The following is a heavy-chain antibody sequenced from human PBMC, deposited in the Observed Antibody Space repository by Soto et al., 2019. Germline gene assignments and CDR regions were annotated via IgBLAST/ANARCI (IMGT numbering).Heavy chain of an antibody. CDR1: GFTFSSYG. D-gene: IGHD3-10*01. V-gene: IGHV3-30*18. CDR3: AKDQVHGLWFGELFSY. CDR2: ISYDGSNK. Sequence: PGGSLRLSCVASGFTFSSYGMHWVRQAPGKGLEWVAVISYDGSNKYFADSVKGRFTISRDNSKNTLYLQMNSLRAEDTAVYYCAKDQVHGLWFGELFSYWGQGTQVTVSS. J-gene: IGHJ4*02.